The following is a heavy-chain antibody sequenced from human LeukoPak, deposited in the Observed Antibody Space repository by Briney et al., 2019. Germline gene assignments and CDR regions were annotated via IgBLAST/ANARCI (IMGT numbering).Heavy chain of an antibody. CDR2: INPSGGST. CDR3: ARDPSYGYFDY. V-gene: IGHV1-46*01. D-gene: IGHD5-18*01. CDR1: GYTFTSYY. Sequence: ASVKVSCKTSGYTFTSYYMHWVRQAPGQGLEWMGIINPSGGSTSYAQKFQGRVTMTRDTSTSTVYVELSSLRSEDTAVYYCARDPSYGYFDYWGQGTLVTVSS. J-gene: IGHJ4*03.